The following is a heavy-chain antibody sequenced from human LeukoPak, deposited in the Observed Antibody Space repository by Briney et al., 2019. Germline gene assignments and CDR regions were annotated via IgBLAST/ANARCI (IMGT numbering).Heavy chain of an antibody. V-gene: IGHV1-8*01. D-gene: IGHD3-3*02. CDR1: GYTFTSYD. Sequence: GASVKVSCKASGYTFTSYDINWVRRATGQGLEWMGWMNPNSGNTGYAQKFQGRVTMTRNTSISTAYMELSSLRSEDTAVCYCARGRISARGAFDPWGQGTLVTVSS. CDR3: ARGRISARGAFDP. CDR2: MNPNSGNT. J-gene: IGHJ5*02.